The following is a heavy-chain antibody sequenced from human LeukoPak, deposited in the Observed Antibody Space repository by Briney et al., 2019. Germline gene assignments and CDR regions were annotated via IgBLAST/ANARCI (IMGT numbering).Heavy chain of an antibody. V-gene: IGHV3-7*01. D-gene: IGHD3-22*01. CDR2: IKQDGSEK. CDR1: GFTFSSYW. J-gene: IGHJ4*02. CDR3: EGSSGYSLDY. Sequence: PGGSLRLSCAASGFTFSSYWMSWVRQAPGKGLEWVANIKQDGSEKHYVDSVKGRFTISRDNAKDSLYLQMNSLRAEDTAVYYCEGSSGYSLDYWGQGTLVTVSS.